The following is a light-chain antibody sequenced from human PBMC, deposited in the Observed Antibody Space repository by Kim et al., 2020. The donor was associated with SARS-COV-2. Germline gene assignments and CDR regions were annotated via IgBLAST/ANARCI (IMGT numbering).Light chain of an antibody. CDR1: SSDVGGYNY. CDR2: DVS. CDR3: SSYSTTSTPLV. Sequence: QSVLTQPASVSGSPGQSITISCTGTSSDVGGYNYVSWYQQHPGKAPKVMIFDVSRRPSGVSDRFSGSKSGNTASLIISGLQAEDEAVYYCSSYSTTSTPLVFGGGTQLTVL. V-gene: IGLV2-14*01. J-gene: IGLJ2*01.